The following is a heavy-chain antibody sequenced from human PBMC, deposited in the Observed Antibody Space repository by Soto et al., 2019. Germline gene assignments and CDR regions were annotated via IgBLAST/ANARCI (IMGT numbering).Heavy chain of an antibody. CDR1: GGSFNGYY. CDR2: INHSGST. Sequence: QVQLRQWGAGLVKPSETLSLTCAVYGGSFNGYYWHWIRQPPGKGLEWIGEINHSGSTTYNPSLKSRVSISVDTSKNQFSLRLSSXTAADTAVXYXASXXXTVTXXDXXXQXTLVTVSS. V-gene: IGHV4-34*01. J-gene: IGHJ4*02. D-gene: IGHD4-17*01. CDR3: ASXXXTVTXXDX.